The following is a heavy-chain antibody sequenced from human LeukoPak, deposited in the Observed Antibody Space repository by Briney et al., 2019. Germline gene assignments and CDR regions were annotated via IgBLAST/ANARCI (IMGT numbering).Heavy chain of an antibody. CDR2: ISGSGGST. V-gene: IGHV3-23*01. J-gene: IGHJ4*02. CDR1: GFTFSSYA. CDR3: AKDSGYYGSGSYPDY. Sequence: AGGSLRLSCAASGFTFSSYAMSWVRQAPGKGLEWVSAISGSGGSTYYADSVKGRFTISRDNSKNTLYLQINSLRAEDTAVYYCAKDSGYYGSGSYPDYWGQGTLVTVSS. D-gene: IGHD3-10*01.